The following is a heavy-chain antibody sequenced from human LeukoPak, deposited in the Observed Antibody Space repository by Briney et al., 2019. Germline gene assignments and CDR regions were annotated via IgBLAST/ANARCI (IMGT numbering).Heavy chain of an antibody. D-gene: IGHD3-16*01. J-gene: IGHJ3*02. CDR1: GGSISSGGYY. Sequence: SETLSLTCTVSGGSISSGGYYWSWIRQHPGKGLEWIGYIYYSGSTYYNPSLKSRVTISVDTSKNQFSLKLSSVTAADTAVYYCARVGLTANHDAFDIWGQGTMVTVSS. CDR3: ARVGLTANHDAFDI. CDR2: IYYSGST. V-gene: IGHV4-31*03.